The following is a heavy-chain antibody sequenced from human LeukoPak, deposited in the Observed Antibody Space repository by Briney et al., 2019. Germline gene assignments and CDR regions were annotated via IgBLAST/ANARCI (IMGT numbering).Heavy chain of an antibody. D-gene: IGHD2-15*01. CDR3: AKGFVVVVSATQSSWFDP. J-gene: IGHJ5*02. Sequence: GGSLRLSCAASGFTLSDYYMSWIRQAPGKGLEWVSAISGSGGSTYYADSVKGRFTISRDNSKNTLYLQMNSLRAEDTAVYYCAKGFVVVVSATQSSWFDPWGQGTLVTVSS. CDR2: ISGSGGST. CDR1: GFTLSDYY. V-gene: IGHV3-23*01.